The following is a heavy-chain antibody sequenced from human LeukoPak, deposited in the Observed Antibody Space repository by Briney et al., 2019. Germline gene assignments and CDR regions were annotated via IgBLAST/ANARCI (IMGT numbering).Heavy chain of an antibody. CDR3: TRPDIVGASGQEY. V-gene: IGHV3-73*01. D-gene: IGHD1-26*01. CDR1: GFTFSGSA. CDR2: IRSKANSYAT. Sequence: GGSLRLSCAASGFTFSGSAMHWVRQASGKGLEWVGRIRSKANSYATAYAASVKGRFTISRDDSKNTAYLQMNSLKTEDTAVYYCTRPDIVGASGQEYWGQGTLVTVSS. J-gene: IGHJ4*02.